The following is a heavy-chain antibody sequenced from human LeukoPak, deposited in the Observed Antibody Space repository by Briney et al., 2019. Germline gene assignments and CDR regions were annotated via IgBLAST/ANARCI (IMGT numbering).Heavy chain of an antibody. CDR2: INPSGGST. D-gene: IGHD6-19*01. CDR3: ARGYSSGGYFDL. Sequence: GASVKVSCKASGYTFTSYGISWVRQAPGQGLEWMGIINPSGGSTSYAQKFQGRVTMTRDTSTSTVYMELSSLRSEDTAVYYCARGYSSGGYFDLWGRGTLVTVSS. J-gene: IGHJ2*01. CDR1: GYTFTSYG. V-gene: IGHV1-46*01.